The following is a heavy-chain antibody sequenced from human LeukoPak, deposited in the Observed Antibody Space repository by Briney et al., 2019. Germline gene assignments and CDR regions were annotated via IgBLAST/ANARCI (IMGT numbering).Heavy chain of an antibody. J-gene: IGHJ4*02. D-gene: IGHD2-21*02. CDR1: GFTVSSNY. V-gene: IGHV3-53*01. Sequence: GGSLRLSCAASGFTVSSNYMSWVRQAPGKGLEWVSVIYSGGSTYYADSVKGRFTISRDNSKNTLYLQMNSLSAEDTALYYCAKDRAVTGFYDYWGQGALVTVSS. CDR2: IYSGGST. CDR3: AKDRAVTGFYDY.